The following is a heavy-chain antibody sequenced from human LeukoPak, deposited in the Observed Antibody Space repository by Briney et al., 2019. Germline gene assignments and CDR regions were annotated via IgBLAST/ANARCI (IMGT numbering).Heavy chain of an antibody. V-gene: IGHV3-30*02. J-gene: IGHJ6*03. CDR1: GFTFSRYG. D-gene: IGHD3-10*01. Sequence: GGSLRLSCAASGFTFSRYGMEWVRQAPGKGLEWVAFIRNDGSDQYYADSVKGRFTISRDNSKNTLYLQMNSLRAEDTAVYYCAKDGEDYYYYMDVWGKGTTVTISS. CDR2: IRNDGSDQ. CDR3: AKDGEDYYYYMDV.